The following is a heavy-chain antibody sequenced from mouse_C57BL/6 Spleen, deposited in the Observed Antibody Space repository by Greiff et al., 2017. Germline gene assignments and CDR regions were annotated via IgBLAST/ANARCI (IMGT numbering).Heavy chain of an antibody. V-gene: IGHV1-19*01. J-gene: IGHJ4*01. CDR3: ARVPRDYDGGYAMDY. D-gene: IGHD2-4*01. Sequence: EVQLQQSGPVLVKPGASVKMSCKASGYTFTDYYMNWVKQSHGKSLEWIGVINPYNGGTSYNQKFKGKATLTVDKSSSTAYMELNSLTSEDSAVYYCARVPRDYDGGYAMDYWGQGTSVTVSS. CDR1: GYTFTDYY. CDR2: INPYNGGT.